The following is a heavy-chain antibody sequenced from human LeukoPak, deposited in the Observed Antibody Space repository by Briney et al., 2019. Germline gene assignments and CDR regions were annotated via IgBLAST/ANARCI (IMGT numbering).Heavy chain of an antibody. CDR2: IHSDGST. J-gene: IGHJ4*02. CDR3: ARDLKDRNYFDY. V-gene: IGHV3-53*01. CDR1: GFTVSSNY. Sequence: PGGSLRLSCATSGFTVSSNYKSWVRQAPGKGLEWVSVIHSDGSTYYADSVKGRFTISRDNSKNTLYLQMNSLRAEDTAVYYCARDLKDRNYFDYWGQGTLVTVSS.